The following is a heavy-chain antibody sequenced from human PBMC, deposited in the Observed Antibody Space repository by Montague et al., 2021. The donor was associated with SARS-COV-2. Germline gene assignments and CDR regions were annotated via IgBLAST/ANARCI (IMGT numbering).Heavy chain of an antibody. V-gene: IGHV3-7*05. Sequence: SLRLSCAASGFTFSTFWMTWVRQVPGKGLEWVANIKQDGSEKYYVDSVKGRFTISRDNAKNSLYLQLDSLRAEDTAVYYCARGYDSSGSEYWGQGTLVTVSS. D-gene: IGHD3-22*01. CDR3: ARGYDSSGSEY. J-gene: IGHJ4*02. CDR1: GFTFSTFW. CDR2: IKQDGSEK.